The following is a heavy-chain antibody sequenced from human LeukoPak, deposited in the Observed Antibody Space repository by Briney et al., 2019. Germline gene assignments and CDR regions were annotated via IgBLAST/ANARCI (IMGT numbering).Heavy chain of an antibody. D-gene: IGHD6-6*01. CDR1: GGSFSGYY. Sequence: PSETLSLTCAVYGGSFSGYYWSWIRQPPGKGLEWIGEINHSGSTNYNPSLKSRVTISVDTSKNQFSLKLSSVTAADTAVYYCARLSRIAANYYYGMDVWGQGTTVTVSS. CDR3: ARLSRIAANYYYGMDV. J-gene: IGHJ6*02. CDR2: INHSGST. V-gene: IGHV4-34*01.